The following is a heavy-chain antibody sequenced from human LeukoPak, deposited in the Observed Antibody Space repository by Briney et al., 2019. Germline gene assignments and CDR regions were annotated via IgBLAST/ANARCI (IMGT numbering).Heavy chain of an antibody. CDR3: AKDRRSGSGTGPFDY. Sequence: GGSLRLSCAASGITFSSSGMHWVRQAPGKGLEWVASIAFDGSSKDYADSVKGRVTISRDNSKNTLYLQMNSLRAEDTAVYYCAKDRRSGSGTGPFDYWGQGTLVTVSS. CDR2: IAFDGSSK. J-gene: IGHJ4*02. D-gene: IGHD3-10*01. CDR1: GITFSSSG. V-gene: IGHV3-30*02.